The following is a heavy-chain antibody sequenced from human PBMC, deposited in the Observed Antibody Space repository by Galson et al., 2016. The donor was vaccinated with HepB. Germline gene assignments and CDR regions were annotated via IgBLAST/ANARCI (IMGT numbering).Heavy chain of an antibody. D-gene: IGHD6-25*01. CDR2: VYDSGST. V-gene: IGHV4-59*01. CDR3: ARQYRGGPSDY. CDR1: GGSISRYY. Sequence: ETLSLTCTVSGGSISRYYWSWIRQAPGKGLQWIGYVYDSGSTEYNPSLESRVTILLDTSRTRFSLKLRSVSAADTALYYCARQYRGGPSDYWGQGTLVIVSS. J-gene: IGHJ4*02.